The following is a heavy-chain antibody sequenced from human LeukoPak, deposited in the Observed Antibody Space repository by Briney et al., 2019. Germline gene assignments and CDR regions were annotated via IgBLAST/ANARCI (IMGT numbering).Heavy chain of an antibody. D-gene: IGHD5-18*01. V-gene: IGHV3-30-3*01. CDR3: ARAIGYSYGYAGWFDP. Sequence: GGSLRLSCAASGFTFSSYAMHWARQAPGKGLEWVAVISYDGSNKYYADSVKGRFTISRDNSKNTLYLQMNSLRAEDTAVYYCARAIGYSYGYAGWFDPWGQGTLVTVSS. J-gene: IGHJ5*02. CDR2: ISYDGSNK. CDR1: GFTFSSYA.